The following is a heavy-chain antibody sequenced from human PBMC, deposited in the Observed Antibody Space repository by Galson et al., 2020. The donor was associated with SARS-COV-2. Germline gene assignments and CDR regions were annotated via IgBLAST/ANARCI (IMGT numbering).Heavy chain of an antibody. CDR1: GFTFSSYG. V-gene: IGHV3-30*18. J-gene: IGHJ4*02. D-gene: IGHD2-15*01. CDR2: ISYDGSNK. CDR3: AKRSGQYCSGGSCFGGYFDY. Sequence: TGGSLRLSCAASGFTFSSYGMHWVRQAPGKGLEWVAVISYDGSNKYYADSVKGRFTISRDNSKNTLYLQMNSLRAEDTAVYYCAKRSGQYCSGGSCFGGYFDYWGQGTLVTVSS.